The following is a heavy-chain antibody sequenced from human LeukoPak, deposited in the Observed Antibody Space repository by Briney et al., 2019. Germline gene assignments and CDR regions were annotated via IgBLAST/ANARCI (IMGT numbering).Heavy chain of an antibody. CDR1: GFTFSSYA. Sequence: AGGSLRLSCAASGFTFSSYAMHWVRQAPGKGLEWVAVISYDGSNKYYADSVKGRFTISRDNSKNTLYLQMNSLRAEDTAVYYCARDMYYYDSSGYGLTYYYYGMDVWGQGTTVTVSS. CDR3: ARDMYYYDSSGYGLTYYYYGMDV. V-gene: IGHV3-30*04. CDR2: ISYDGSNK. J-gene: IGHJ6*02. D-gene: IGHD3-22*01.